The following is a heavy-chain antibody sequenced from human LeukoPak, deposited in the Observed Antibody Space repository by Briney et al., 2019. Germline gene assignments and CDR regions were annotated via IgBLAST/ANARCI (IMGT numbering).Heavy chain of an antibody. Sequence: ASVKVSCKASGYTFTSYGISWVRQAPGQGLEWMGWISAYNGNTNYAQKLQGRVTMTTDTSTSTAYMELRSLRSDDTAVYYCARNDNGYSSGNLYYYYMDVWGKGTRSPSP. D-gene: IGHD6-25*01. J-gene: IGHJ6*03. CDR2: ISAYNGNT. CDR1: GYTFTSYG. V-gene: IGHV1-18*01. CDR3: ARNDNGYSSGNLYYYYMDV.